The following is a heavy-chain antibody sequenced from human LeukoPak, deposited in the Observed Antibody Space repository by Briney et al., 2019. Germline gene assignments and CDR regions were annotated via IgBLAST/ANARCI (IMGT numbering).Heavy chain of an antibody. CDR2: LIPIFGTA. CDR3: ARTLKGATTGAFDI. J-gene: IGHJ3*02. CDR1: GGTFSSYA. Sequence: SVKVSCKASGGTFSSYATSWVRQAPGQGLEWMGGLIPIFGTANYAQKFQGRVTITADKSTSTAYMELSSLGSEDTAVYYCARTLKGATTGAFDIWGQGTMVTVSS. V-gene: IGHV1-69*06. D-gene: IGHD1-26*01.